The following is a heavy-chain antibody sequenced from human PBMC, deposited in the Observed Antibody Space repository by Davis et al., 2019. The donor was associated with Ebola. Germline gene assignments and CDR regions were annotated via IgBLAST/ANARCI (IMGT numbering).Heavy chain of an antibody. CDR2: IHYTGVT. CDR3: ARATRHCSPGCYFDS. J-gene: IGHJ4*02. V-gene: IGHV4-61*08. D-gene: IGHD2-21*02. CDR1: GVSLNSGDYY. Sequence: GSLRLSCTVSGVSLNSGDYYWGWIRQPPGKGLELIGYIHYTGVTNYHPSLMSRVSISLDTSKTQLSLNLASVTAADTAIYYCARATRHCSPGCYFDSWGQGSLVSVSS.